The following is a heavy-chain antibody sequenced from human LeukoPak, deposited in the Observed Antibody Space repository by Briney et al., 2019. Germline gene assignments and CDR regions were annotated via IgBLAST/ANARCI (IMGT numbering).Heavy chain of an antibody. Sequence: ASVKVSCKASGGTFSSYAISWVRQAPGQGLEWMGGIIPIFGTANYAQKFQGRVTITADKSTSTAYMELSSLRSEDTAVYYCARFGYYYDSSGYSSDAFDIWGQGTMVTVSS. D-gene: IGHD3-22*01. CDR2: IIPIFGTA. CDR3: ARFGYYYDSSGYSSDAFDI. J-gene: IGHJ3*02. CDR1: GGTFSSYA. V-gene: IGHV1-69*06.